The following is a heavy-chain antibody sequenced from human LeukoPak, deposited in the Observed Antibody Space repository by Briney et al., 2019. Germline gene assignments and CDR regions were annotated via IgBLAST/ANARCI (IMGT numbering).Heavy chain of an antibody. J-gene: IGHJ3*02. D-gene: IGHD1-1*01. V-gene: IGHV4-4*07. CDR3: ARVPWKFEPFDI. CDR2: IYTSGST. CDR1: GGSISSYY. Sequence: PSETLSLTCTLSGGSISSYYWSWIRQPAGKGLEWIGRIYTSGSTNYNPSLKSRVTMSVDTSKNQFSLKLSSVTAADRAVYYCARVPWKFEPFDIWGQGTKVTVSS.